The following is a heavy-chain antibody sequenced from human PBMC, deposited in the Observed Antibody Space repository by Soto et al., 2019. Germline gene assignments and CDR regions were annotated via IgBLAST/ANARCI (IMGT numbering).Heavy chain of an antibody. J-gene: IGHJ4*02. D-gene: IGHD6-6*01. CDR2: IKSKTDGGTT. CDR3: TTGVEYSSSHYYFDY. CDR1: GFTFSNAW. Sequence: GGSLRLSCAASGFTFSNAWMNWVRQAPGKGLEWVGRIKSKTDGGTTDYAAPVKGRFTISRDDSKNTLYLQMNSLKTEDTAVYYCTTGVEYSSSHYYFDYWGQGTLVTVSS. V-gene: IGHV3-15*07.